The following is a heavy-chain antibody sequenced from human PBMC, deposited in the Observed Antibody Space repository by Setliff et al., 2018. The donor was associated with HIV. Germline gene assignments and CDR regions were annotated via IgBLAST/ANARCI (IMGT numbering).Heavy chain of an antibody. D-gene: IGHD3-16*01. CDR1: SDSISSGSYY. Sequence: LSLTCSVSSDSISSGSYYWSWIRLPAGKGLEWIGQIHTSGSTNYNPSLKSRLTISIDTSKNQFSLKLNSVTATDTAVYYCARRTFGSGRIDPWGQGTLVTVSS. V-gene: IGHV4-61*09. CDR2: IHTSGST. CDR3: ARRTFGSGRIDP. J-gene: IGHJ5*02.